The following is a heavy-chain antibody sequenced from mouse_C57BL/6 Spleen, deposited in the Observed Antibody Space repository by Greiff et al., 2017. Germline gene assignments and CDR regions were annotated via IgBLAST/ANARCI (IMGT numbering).Heavy chain of an antibody. CDR1: GFTFSDFY. CDR2: SRNKANDYTT. Sequence: EVKLVASGGGLVQSGRSLRLSCATSGFTFSDFYMEWVRQAPGKGLEWIAASRNKANDYTTEYSASVKGRFIVSRDTSQSILYLQMNALRAEDTAIYYCAREIYYGGAMDYWGQGTSVTVSS. J-gene: IGHJ4*01. CDR3: AREIYYGGAMDY. D-gene: IGHD2-1*01. V-gene: IGHV7-1*01.